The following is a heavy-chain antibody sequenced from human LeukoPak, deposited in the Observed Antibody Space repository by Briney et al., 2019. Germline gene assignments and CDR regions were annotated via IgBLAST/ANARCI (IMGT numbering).Heavy chain of an antibody. D-gene: IGHD6-13*01. J-gene: IGHJ3*02. Sequence: PSETLSLTCTVSGGSISSYYWSWIRQPAGKGLEWIGRICTSGSTNYNPSLKSRVTMSVDTSKNQFSLKLSSVTAADTAVYYCARDSGSGWYGAAFDIWGQGTMVTVSS. CDR2: ICTSGST. CDR3: ARDSGSGWYGAAFDI. CDR1: GGSISSYY. V-gene: IGHV4-4*07.